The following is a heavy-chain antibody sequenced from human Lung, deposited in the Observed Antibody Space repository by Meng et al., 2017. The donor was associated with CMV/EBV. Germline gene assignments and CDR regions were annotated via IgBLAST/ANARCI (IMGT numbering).Heavy chain of an antibody. CDR3: AHSGRYNYDYIWGSYRSGYYFDY. CDR2: IYWDDDK. D-gene: IGHD3-16*02. Sequence: QITLKESGPTLVKPTQTLTLTCPFSGFSLSTSGVGVGWIRQPPGKALEWLALIYWDDDKRYSPSLKSRLTITKDTSKNQVVLTMTNMDPVDTATYYCAHSGRYNYDYIWGSYRSGYYFDYWGKGTLVTVSS. V-gene: IGHV2-5*02. J-gene: IGHJ4*02. CDR1: GFSLSTSGVG.